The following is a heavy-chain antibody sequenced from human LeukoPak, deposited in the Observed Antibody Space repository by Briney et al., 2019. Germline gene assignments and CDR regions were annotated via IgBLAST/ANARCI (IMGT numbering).Heavy chain of an antibody. J-gene: IGHJ6*02. CDR3: ARDPYSSGWSYGMDV. Sequence: PGGSLRLSCTASGLTFSSYWMSWVRQTPEKGLEWVANIKQDGSEKVYVDSVKGRFTISRDNAKSSLYLQMSGLRAEDTAVYYCARDPYSSGWSYGMDVWGQGTTVTVSS. V-gene: IGHV3-7*05. CDR1: GLTFSSYW. CDR2: IKQDGSEK. D-gene: IGHD6-13*01.